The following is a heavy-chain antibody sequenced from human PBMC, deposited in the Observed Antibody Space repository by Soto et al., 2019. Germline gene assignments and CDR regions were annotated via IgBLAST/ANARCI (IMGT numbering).Heavy chain of an antibody. V-gene: IGHV3-30*18. Sequence: LRLSCAASGFTFSSYGMHWVRQAPGKGLEWVAVISYDGSNKYYADSVKGRFTISRDNSKNTLYLQMNSLRAEDTAVYYCAKEVVAGPRYYYYGMDVWGQGTTVTVSS. J-gene: IGHJ6*02. CDR1: GFTFSSYG. CDR2: ISYDGSNK. CDR3: AKEVVAGPRYYYYGMDV. D-gene: IGHD6-19*01.